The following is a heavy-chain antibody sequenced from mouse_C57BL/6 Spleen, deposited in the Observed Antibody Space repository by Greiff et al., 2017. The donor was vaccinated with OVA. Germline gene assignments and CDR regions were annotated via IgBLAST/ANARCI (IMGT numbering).Heavy chain of an antibody. CDR1: GFTFSSYA. CDR2: ISSGGDYI. J-gene: IGHJ2*01. Sequence: EVKLVESGEGLVKPGGSLKLSCAASGFTFSSYAMSWVRQTPEKRLEWVAYISSGGDYISYADTVKGRFTISRDNARNTLYLQMSSLKSEDTAMYYCTREDDGYYYFDYWGQGTTLTVSS. V-gene: IGHV5-9-1*02. D-gene: IGHD2-3*01. CDR3: TREDDGYYYFDY.